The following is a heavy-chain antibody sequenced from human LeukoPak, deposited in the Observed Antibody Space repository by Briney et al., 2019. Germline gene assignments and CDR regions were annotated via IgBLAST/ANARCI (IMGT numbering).Heavy chain of an antibody. V-gene: IGHV1-69*13. CDR2: IIPIFGTA. CDR3: ARDMIVGDTSWFDP. Sequence: GASVKVSCKASGGTFISYAISWVRQAPGQGLEWMGGIIPIFGTANYAQKFQGRVTITADESTSTAYMELSSLRSEDTAVYYCARDMIVGDTSWFDPWGREPWSPSPQ. CDR1: GGTFISYA. J-gene: IGHJ5*02. D-gene: IGHD1-26*01.